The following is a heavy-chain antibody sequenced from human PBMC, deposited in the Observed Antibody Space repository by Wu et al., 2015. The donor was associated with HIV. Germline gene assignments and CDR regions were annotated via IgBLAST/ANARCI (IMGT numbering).Heavy chain of an antibody. CDR2: FDPGDGET. CDR3: AVSAYDTSLDY. J-gene: IGHJ4*02. V-gene: IGHV1-24*01. D-gene: IGHD3-22*01. Sequence: QVQLVQSGAEVKKPGASMKVSCKVSGYFLSKLSMHWVRQAPGKGLEWMGGFDPGDGETVYARKFQGRVTMIEDISTDIAYMELSSLRSHDTAVYYCAVSAYDTSLDYWGQGTLVTVSS. CDR1: GYFLSKLS.